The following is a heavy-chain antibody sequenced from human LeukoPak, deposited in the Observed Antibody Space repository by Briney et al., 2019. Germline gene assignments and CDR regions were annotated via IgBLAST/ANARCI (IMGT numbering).Heavy chain of an antibody. Sequence: SETLSLTCTVSGDSIRSYYWSWIRQPPGKGLEWIGNIHYSGSTKYNPSLKSRVTISVDTSKNQFSLRVTSLTAADTAVYYCARLGAPHDAFDVWGQGTLVTVSS. V-gene: IGHV4-59*12. D-gene: IGHD3-16*01. CDR1: GDSIRSYY. J-gene: IGHJ3*01. CDR3: ARLGAPHDAFDV. CDR2: IHYSGST.